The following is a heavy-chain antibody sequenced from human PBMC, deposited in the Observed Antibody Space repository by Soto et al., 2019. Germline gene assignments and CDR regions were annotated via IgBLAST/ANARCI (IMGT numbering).Heavy chain of an antibody. J-gene: IGHJ4*02. CDR1: GFTFSSYA. CDR2: ISSNGGST. Sequence: PWGSLRLSCSASGFTFSSYAMHWVRQAPGKGLEYVSAISSNGGSTYYADSVKGRFTISRDNSKNTLYLQMSSLRAEDTAVYYCVKAGYSSSWYDFDYWGQGTLVTVSS. V-gene: IGHV3-64D*06. CDR3: VKAGYSSSWYDFDY. D-gene: IGHD6-13*01.